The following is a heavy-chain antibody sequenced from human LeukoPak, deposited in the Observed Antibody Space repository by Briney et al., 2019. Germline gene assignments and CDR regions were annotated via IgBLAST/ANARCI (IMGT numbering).Heavy chain of an antibody. CDR1: GFTVKDNF. CDR2: ISGSGGDT. Sequence: GGSLRLSCAASGFTVKDNFMSWVRQAPGKGLEWVSTISGSGGDTYNADSVKGRFTISRDNSKNTLYLQMNSLRAEDTAIYYCAKGREGNYLDVWGKGATVTVSS. V-gene: IGHV3-23*01. J-gene: IGHJ6*03. CDR3: AKGREGNYLDV. D-gene: IGHD1-26*01.